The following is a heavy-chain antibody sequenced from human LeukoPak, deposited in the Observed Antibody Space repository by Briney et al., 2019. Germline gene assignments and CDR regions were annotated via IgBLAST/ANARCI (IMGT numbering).Heavy chain of an antibody. Sequence: KPSETLSLTCTVSGGSISSSSYYWGWIRQPPGKGLEWIGSIYYSGSTYYNPSLKSRVTISVDTSKNQFSLKLSSVTAADTAVYYCARGWQQLVRGGWFDPWGQGTLVTVSS. CDR2: IYYSGST. D-gene: IGHD6-13*01. CDR3: ARGWQQLVRGGWFDP. CDR1: GGSISSSSYY. V-gene: IGHV4-39*07. J-gene: IGHJ5*02.